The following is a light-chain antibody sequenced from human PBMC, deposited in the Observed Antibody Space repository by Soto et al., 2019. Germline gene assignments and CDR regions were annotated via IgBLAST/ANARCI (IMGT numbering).Light chain of an antibody. CDR1: SSDVGGYNY. V-gene: IGLV2-14*01. Sequence: QSALTQPASVSGSPGQSITISCTGTSSDVGGYNYVSWYQQHPGKAPKLMIYDVSNRPSGVSNRFSGSKSGNTASLTISGLQAEDEADYYSSSYTSSSTLEEVFGTGTKLTVL. CDR2: DVS. J-gene: IGLJ1*01. CDR3: SSYTSSSTLEEV.